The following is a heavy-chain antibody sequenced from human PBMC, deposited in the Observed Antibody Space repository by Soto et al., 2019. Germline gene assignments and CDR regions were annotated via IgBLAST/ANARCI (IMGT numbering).Heavy chain of an antibody. CDR2: ISGSGGST. D-gene: IGHD4-17*01. J-gene: IGHJ4*02. V-gene: IGHV3-23*01. CDR1: GFTFSSYA. CDR3: AKSRPPGPGAVTTYFDY. Sequence: GGSLRLSCAASGFTFSSYAMSWVRQAPGKGLEWVSAISGSGGSTYYADSVKGRFTISRDNSKNTLYLQMNSLRAEDTAVYYCAKSRPPGPGAVTTYFDYWGQGTLVTVSS.